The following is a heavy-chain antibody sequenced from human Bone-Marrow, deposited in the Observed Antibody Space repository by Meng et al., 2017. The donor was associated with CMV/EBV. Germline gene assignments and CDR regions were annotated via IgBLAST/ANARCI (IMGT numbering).Heavy chain of an antibody. J-gene: IGHJ6*02. Sequence: GGSLRLSCAASGFTFSSYSMNWVRQAPGKGLEWVSSISSSSSYIYYADSVKGRFTISRDNAKNSLYLQMNSLRAEGTAVYYCARDFDPLGMDVWGQGTTVTVSS. CDR1: GFTFSSYS. CDR3: ARDFDPLGMDV. CDR2: ISSSSSYI. V-gene: IGHV3-21*01.